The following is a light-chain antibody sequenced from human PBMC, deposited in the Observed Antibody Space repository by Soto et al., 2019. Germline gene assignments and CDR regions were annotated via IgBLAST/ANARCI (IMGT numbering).Light chain of an antibody. Sequence: LVMTQSPVSLSVSPWERGILSCSSSHRLTTNFAWYQQKPGQAPRLLIHDASTRATGIPARFSGSGSGTEFTLTISSLQSEDFAVYYCQQFHNWPPITFGQGTRLEIK. J-gene: IGKJ5*01. CDR1: HRLTTN. V-gene: IGKV3-15*01. CDR2: DAS. CDR3: QQFHNWPPIT.